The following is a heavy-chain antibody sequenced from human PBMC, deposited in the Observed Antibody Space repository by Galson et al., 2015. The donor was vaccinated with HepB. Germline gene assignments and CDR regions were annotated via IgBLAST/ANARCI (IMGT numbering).Heavy chain of an antibody. CDR3: ARGGPYSSSWYGY. CDR2: INAGNGNT. Sequence: SVKVSCKASGYTFTSYAMHWVRQAPGQRLEWMGWINAGNGNTKYSQKFQGRVTITRDTSASTAYMELSSLRSEDTAVYYCARGGPYSSSWYGYWGQGTLVTVSS. D-gene: IGHD6-13*01. J-gene: IGHJ4*02. CDR1: GYTFTSYA. V-gene: IGHV1-3*01.